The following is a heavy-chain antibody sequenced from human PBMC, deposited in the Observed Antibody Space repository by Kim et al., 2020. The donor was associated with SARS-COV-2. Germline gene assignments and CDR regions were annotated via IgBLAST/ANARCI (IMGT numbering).Heavy chain of an antibody. CDR1: GFTFSNSA. CDR3: TRGARAIGDY. Sequence: GGSLRLSCAASGFTFSNSAMTWVRQVPVKGLEWVSGIGSSAGSTWYADSVKGRFTISRDNSKNTLYLQMNSLRANDTAVYYCTRGARAIGDYWGQGILVTVSS. D-gene: IGHD2-2*01. J-gene: IGHJ4*02. V-gene: IGHV3-23*01. CDR2: IGSSAGST.